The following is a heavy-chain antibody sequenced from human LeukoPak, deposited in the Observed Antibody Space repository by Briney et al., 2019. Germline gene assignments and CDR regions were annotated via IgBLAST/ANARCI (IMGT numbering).Heavy chain of an antibody. Sequence: GASVKVSCKASGGTFSSYAISWVRQAPGQGLEWMGGIIPIFGTANYAQKFQGRVTITADKSTSTAYMELSSLRSEDTAVYYCARDGRGYSDYDFRYFDYWGQGTLVTVSS. CDR3: ARDGRGYSDYDFRYFDY. V-gene: IGHV1-69*06. D-gene: IGHD5-12*01. J-gene: IGHJ4*02. CDR1: GGTFSSYA. CDR2: IIPIFGTA.